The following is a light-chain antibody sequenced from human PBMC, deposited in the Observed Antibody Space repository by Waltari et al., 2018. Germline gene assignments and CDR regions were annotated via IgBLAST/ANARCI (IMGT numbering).Light chain of an antibody. CDR1: QSVSNT. CDR3: QQYNNWPFT. CDR2: HAS. J-gene: IGKJ3*01. Sequence: DIVMTQSPGTLSVSPGERATLSCRASQSVSNTVAWFQQKPGQAPRLLIYHASARATGVPARFSGSASGTEFTLTISSLQSEDFGVYYCQQYNNWPFTFGPGTKMAIK. V-gene: IGKV3-15*01.